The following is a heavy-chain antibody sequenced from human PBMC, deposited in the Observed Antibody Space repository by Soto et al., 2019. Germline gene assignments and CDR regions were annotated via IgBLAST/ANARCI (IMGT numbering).Heavy chain of an antibody. D-gene: IGHD3-3*01. V-gene: IGHV3-23*01. Sequence: PGGSLRLSCAASGFTFSSYAMSWVRQAPGKGLEWVSAISGSGGSTYYADSVKGRFTISRDNSKNTLYLQMNSLRAEDTAVYYCAKVSARYYDFWSGYYGCFDYWGQGTLVTVSS. J-gene: IGHJ4*02. CDR2: ISGSGGST. CDR3: AKVSARYYDFWSGYYGCFDY. CDR1: GFTFSSYA.